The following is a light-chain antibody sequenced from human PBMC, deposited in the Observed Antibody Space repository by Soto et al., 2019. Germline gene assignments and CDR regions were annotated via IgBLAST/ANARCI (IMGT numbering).Light chain of an antibody. CDR1: QNLSNY. V-gene: IGKV3-11*01. Sequence: IVLTQSPATLSLSPGKRATLSCRASQNLSNYLIWYQQKPGQAPRLLIYEVSNRAARIPARVTGRGSGTDLTLTISSLEPEDFAVYYCQQRSNWPRTFGQGTKV. CDR3: QQRSNWPRT. CDR2: EVS. J-gene: IGKJ1*01.